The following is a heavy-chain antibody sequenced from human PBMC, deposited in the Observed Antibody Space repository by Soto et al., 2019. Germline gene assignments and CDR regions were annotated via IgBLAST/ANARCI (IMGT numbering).Heavy chain of an antibody. V-gene: IGHV1-2*02. CDR3: LRGGYNSACDH. CDR1: GYSLTAHH. D-gene: IGHD5-18*01. Sequence: ASVKVSCKASGYSLTAHHIHWVRQAPGLGFEWMGLIIPTSGATKVAQKFQGRLTSTRDTSIGTAYMELSRLTSDDTAVYYCLRGGYNSACDHWGQGTLVTVSS. CDR2: IIPTSGAT. J-gene: IGHJ4*02.